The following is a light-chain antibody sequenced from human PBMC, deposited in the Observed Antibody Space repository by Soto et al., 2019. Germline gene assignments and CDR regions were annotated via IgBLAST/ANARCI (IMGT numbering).Light chain of an antibody. Sequence: DIQMTQSPSSLSASVGDSITITCRASQNIKNYLKWYQQKPGKAPKLLIYAASTLHIGVPSRFSGSGSGTDFTLTISSLQPEDFATYYCQQSYITLITFGQGTRLEIK. CDR2: AAS. J-gene: IGKJ5*01. CDR1: QNIKNY. V-gene: IGKV1-39*01. CDR3: QQSYITLIT.